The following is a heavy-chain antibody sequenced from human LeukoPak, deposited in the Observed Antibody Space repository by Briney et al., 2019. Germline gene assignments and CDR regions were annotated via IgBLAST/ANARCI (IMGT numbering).Heavy chain of an antibody. V-gene: IGHV3-23*01. D-gene: IGHD6-13*01. CDR3: AKDGGGIAAAGPYYFDY. CDR1: GFTFSSYA. Sequence: HPGGFLRLSCAASGFTFSSYAMSWVRQAPGKELEWVSAISGSGGSTYYADSVKGRFTISRDNSKNTLYLQMNSLRAEDTAVYYCAKDGGGIAAAGPYYFDYWGQGTLVTVSS. J-gene: IGHJ4*02. CDR2: ISGSGGST.